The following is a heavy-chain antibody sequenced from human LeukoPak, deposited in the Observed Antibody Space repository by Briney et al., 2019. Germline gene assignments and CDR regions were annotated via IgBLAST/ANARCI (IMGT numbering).Heavy chain of an antibody. J-gene: IGHJ4*02. V-gene: IGHV3-53*04. CDR1: GFTFSSYS. Sequence: GGSLRLSCAGSGFTFSSYSMNWVRQAPGKGLEWVSTIYSGGTTYYADSVMGRFTISRHNSRNTLYLQMNSLRAEDTAVYYCARVDTVMAYYFDLWGQGTLVTVSS. CDR2: IYSGGTT. CDR3: ARVDTVMAYYFDL. D-gene: IGHD5-18*01.